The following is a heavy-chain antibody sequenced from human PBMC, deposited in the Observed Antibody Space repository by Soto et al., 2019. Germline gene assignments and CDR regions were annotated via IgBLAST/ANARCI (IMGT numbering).Heavy chain of an antibody. J-gene: IGHJ3*02. CDR3: ARAQYYYGSGSIHDAFDI. V-gene: IGHV4-34*01. D-gene: IGHD3-10*01. CDR1: GGSFSGYY. Sequence: SDTLSLTCAVYGGSFSGYYWSWIRQPPWKGLEWIGEINHSGSTNYNPSLKSRVTISVDTSKNQFSLKLSSVTAADTAVYYCARAQYYYGSGSIHDAFDIWAQGTMVTVSS. CDR2: INHSGST.